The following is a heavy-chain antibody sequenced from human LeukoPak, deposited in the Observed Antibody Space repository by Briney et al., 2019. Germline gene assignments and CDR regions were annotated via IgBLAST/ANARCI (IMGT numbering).Heavy chain of an antibody. CDR2: SSVSCGST. V-gene: IGHV3-23*01. CDR3: AKEASSSWYWDAFDI. D-gene: IGHD6-13*01. J-gene: IGHJ3*02. Sequence: PGGSLRLSCATSGFTISSYGMSWVRNAPGKGLELDSASSVSCGSTYYADSVKGRFTISRDNSKNTLYLQMNSLRAEDTAVYYCAKEASSSWYWDAFDIWGQGTMVTVSS. CDR1: GFTISSYG.